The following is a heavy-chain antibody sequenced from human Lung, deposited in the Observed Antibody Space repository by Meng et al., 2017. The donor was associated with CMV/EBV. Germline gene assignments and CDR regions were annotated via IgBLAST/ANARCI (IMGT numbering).Heavy chain of an antibody. CDR2: IVSDGTKK. CDR3: ATGLMDY. Sequence: GESLKISCAASGFTFSNYGMHWVRQAPGKGLEWVTYIVSDGTKKFYADSVKGRFTLSRDNSENTLFLQMNTLRADDTAVYYCATGLMDYWGQGTLVTGAS. D-gene: IGHD6-19*01. J-gene: IGHJ4*02. CDR1: GFTFSNYG. V-gene: IGHV3-30*02.